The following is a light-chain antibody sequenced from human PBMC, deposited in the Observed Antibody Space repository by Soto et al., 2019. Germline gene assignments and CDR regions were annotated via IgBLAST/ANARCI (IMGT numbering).Light chain of an antibody. Sequence: QSVLTQPPSVSGAPGQTITISCTGSSSNIGRNAVNWYRQLPGTAPRLLIYTNDLRPSGVPDRFSASRSGTSASLAISGLQSEDEANFYCATWDDSLDGPVFGGGTKLTVL. CDR1: SSNIGRNA. J-gene: IGLJ2*01. V-gene: IGLV1-44*01. CDR2: TND. CDR3: ATWDDSLDGPV.